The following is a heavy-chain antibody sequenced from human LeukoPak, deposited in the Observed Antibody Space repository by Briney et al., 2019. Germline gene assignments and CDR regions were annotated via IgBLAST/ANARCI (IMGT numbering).Heavy chain of an antibody. D-gene: IGHD3-3*01. Sequence: SETLSLTCNVSGGSISSYYWSWMRQPPGKGLELIGYIYYSGSTNYNPSLKSRVTISVDTSKNQFSLKLSSVTAADTAVYYCARRGWSGYYIDYWGQGTLVTVSS. CDR2: IYYSGST. J-gene: IGHJ4*02. V-gene: IGHV4-59*08. CDR3: ARRGWSGYYIDY. CDR1: GGSISSYY.